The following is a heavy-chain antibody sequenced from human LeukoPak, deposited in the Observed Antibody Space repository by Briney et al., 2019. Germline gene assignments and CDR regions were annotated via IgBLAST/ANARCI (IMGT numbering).Heavy chain of an antibody. CDR2: MSNSGHT. CDR3: ARVSAAGTGPDS. J-gene: IGHJ4*02. CDR1: GDSVSSGNYY. V-gene: IGHV4-61*01. D-gene: IGHD6-13*01. Sequence: SPSETLSLTCTVSGDSVSSGNYYWSWLRQPPGKGLEWFGFMSNSGHTDYTPSLKSRVTISLDTSKNQFSLKLNSVTAADTAVYYCARVSAAGTGPDSWGQGTLVTVSS.